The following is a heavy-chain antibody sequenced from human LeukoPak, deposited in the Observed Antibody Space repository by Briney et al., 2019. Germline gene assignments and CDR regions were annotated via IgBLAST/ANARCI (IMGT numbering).Heavy chain of an antibody. CDR2: IYYSGST. CDR3: ARDEVGYFDY. V-gene: IGHV4-59*01. Sequence: SETLSLTCTVSGGSISSYYWSWIRQPPGKGLEWIGYIYYSGSTNYNPSLKSRVTISVDTSKNQFSLKLSSVTAADTAVYYCARDEVGYFDYWGQGTLVTVSS. CDR1: GGSISSYY. D-gene: IGHD1-26*01. J-gene: IGHJ4*02.